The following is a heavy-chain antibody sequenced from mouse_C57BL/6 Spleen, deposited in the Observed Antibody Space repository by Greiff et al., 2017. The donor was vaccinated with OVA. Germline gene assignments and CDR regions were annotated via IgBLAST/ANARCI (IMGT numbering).Heavy chain of an antibody. J-gene: IGHJ1*03. D-gene: IGHD1-1*01. CDR3: ARADYGSSVYRYFDV. CDR1: GYSITSGYD. Sequence: EVKLMESGPGMVKPSQSLSLSCTVTGYSITSGYDWHWIRHLPENKLEWMGYIRYSGSTNYNPSLKSRISITHDTSKNNFFLKLNSVTTEDTATYYCARADYGSSVYRYFDVWGTGTTVTVSS. V-gene: IGHV3-1*01. CDR2: IRYSGST.